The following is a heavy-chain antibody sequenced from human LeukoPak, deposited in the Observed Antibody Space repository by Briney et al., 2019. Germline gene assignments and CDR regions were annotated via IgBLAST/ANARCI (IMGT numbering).Heavy chain of an antibody. CDR3: ATGDYYDSSGYSY. Sequence: GGSLRLSCAASGFTFSSYAMSWVRQAPGKGLEWVSAISGSGGSTYYADSVKGRFTISRDNSKNTLYLQMSSLRAEDTAVYYCATGDYYDSSGYSYWGQGTLVTVSS. J-gene: IGHJ4*02. D-gene: IGHD3-22*01. V-gene: IGHV3-23*01. CDR2: ISGSGGST. CDR1: GFTFSSYA.